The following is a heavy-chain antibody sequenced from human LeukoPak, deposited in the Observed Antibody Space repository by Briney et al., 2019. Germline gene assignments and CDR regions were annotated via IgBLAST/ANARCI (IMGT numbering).Heavy chain of an antibody. V-gene: IGHV1-69*13. CDR2: IIPIFGTA. Sequence: SVKVSCKASGYAFTDYFMNWVRQAPGQGLEWVGGIIPIFGTANYAQKFQGRVTITADESTSTAYMELSSLRSEDTAVYYCARGGFGELFLVRYWGQGTLVTVSS. CDR1: GYAFTDYF. CDR3: ARGGFGELFLVRY. D-gene: IGHD3-10*01. J-gene: IGHJ4*02.